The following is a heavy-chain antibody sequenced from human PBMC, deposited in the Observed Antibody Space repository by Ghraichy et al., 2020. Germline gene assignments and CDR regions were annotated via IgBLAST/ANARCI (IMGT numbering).Heavy chain of an antibody. J-gene: IGHJ4*02. CDR2: IDWDDDK. CDR3: ARTPIMGFAGFDS. V-gene: IGHV2-70*01. D-gene: IGHD3-16*01. CDR1: GFSLNTNGVC. Sequence: SGPTLVKPTQTLTLTCTFFGFSLNTNGVCVTWIRQPPGKALEWLALIDWDDDKYYSTSLKTRLTISKDTSKNQVVLTMTNMDPVDTATYYCARTPIMGFAGFDSWGQGTLVTVSS.